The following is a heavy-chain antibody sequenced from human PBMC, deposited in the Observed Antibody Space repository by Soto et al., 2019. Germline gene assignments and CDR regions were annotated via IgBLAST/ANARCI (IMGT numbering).Heavy chain of an antibody. D-gene: IGHD3-3*01. CDR1: GYTFTSYD. Sequence: ASVKVSCKASGYTFTSYDINWVRQASGQGLEWMGWMNPNSGNTGYAQKFQGRVTMTRNTSISTAYMELSSLRSEDTAVYYCAIESKTFGVVIIAPEFSGMHVWGPGSTLTFSS. CDR2: MNPNSGNT. CDR3: AIESKTFGVVIIAPEFSGMHV. J-gene: IGHJ6*02. V-gene: IGHV1-8*01.